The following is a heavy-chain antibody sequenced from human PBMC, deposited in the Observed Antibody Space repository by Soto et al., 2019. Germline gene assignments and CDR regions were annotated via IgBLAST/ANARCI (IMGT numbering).Heavy chain of an antibody. J-gene: IGHJ6*03. V-gene: IGHV4-39*01. CDR1: GGSISSSSYY. D-gene: IGHD5-12*01. CDR3: ARLNRGHADYYYYSMDV. Sequence: PSETLSLTCTVSGGSISSSSYYWGWIRQPPGKGLEWIGSIYYSGSTYYNPSLKSRVTISVDTSKNQFSLKLSSVTAADTAVYYRARLNRGHADYYYYSMDVWGKGTTVTASS. CDR2: IYYSGST.